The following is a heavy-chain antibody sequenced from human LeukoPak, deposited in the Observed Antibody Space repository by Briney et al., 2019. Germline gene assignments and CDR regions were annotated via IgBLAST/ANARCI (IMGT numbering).Heavy chain of an antibody. CDR3: ARGASGYDSHYYYYMDV. D-gene: IGHD5-12*01. V-gene: IGHV4-38-2*01. CDR1: GYSISSGYY. Sequence: PSETLSLTCAVSGYSISSGYYWDWIRQPPGKGLEWIGSIYHSGSTYYNPSLKSRVTISVDTSKNQFSLKLSSVTAADTAVYYCARGASGYDSHYYYYMDVWGKGTTVTVSS. CDR2: IYHSGST. J-gene: IGHJ6*03.